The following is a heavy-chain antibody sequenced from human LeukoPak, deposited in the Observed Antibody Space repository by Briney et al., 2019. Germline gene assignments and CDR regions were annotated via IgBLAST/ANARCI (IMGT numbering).Heavy chain of an antibody. CDR1: GFTFSSYG. Sequence: PGRSLRLSCGASGFTFSSYGMHWVRQAPGKGLEWVANIKEDGTETYYVDSVKGRFTISRDNAKNSLYLQMNSLRVEDTAVYYCTKEGRSLQTYWGQGTLVTVSS. V-gene: IGHV3-7*03. CDR3: TKEGRSLQTY. D-gene: IGHD5-24*01. CDR2: IKEDGTET. J-gene: IGHJ4*02.